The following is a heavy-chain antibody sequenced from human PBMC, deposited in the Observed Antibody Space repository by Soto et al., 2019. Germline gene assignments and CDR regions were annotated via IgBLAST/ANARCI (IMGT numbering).Heavy chain of an antibody. J-gene: IGHJ4*02. D-gene: IGHD2-2*01. CDR1: GYTFTSDG. V-gene: IGHV1-18*04. CDR3: ARDEAETMPHFFDD. Sequence: ASVKVSCKASGYTFTSDGISWVRQAPGQGLEWMGWISAYNGNTNYAQKLQGRVTMTTDTSTSTAYMELRSLRSDDTAVYYCARDEAETMPHFFDDWRQGTPVSGSS. CDR2: ISAYNGNT.